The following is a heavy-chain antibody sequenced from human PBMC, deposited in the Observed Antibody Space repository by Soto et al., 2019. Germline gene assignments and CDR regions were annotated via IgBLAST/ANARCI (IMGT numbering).Heavy chain of an antibody. Sequence: SVQVSCKASGGTFSSYAISWVRQAPGQGLEWMGGIIPIFGTADYAQKFQGRVTITADESTSTAYMELSSLRSEDTAVYYCATHWTGVPRYYYGMDVWGQGTTVTVSS. J-gene: IGHJ6*02. CDR2: IIPIFGTA. V-gene: IGHV1-69*13. CDR3: ATHWTGVPRYYYGMDV. D-gene: IGHD2-8*02. CDR1: GGTFSSYA.